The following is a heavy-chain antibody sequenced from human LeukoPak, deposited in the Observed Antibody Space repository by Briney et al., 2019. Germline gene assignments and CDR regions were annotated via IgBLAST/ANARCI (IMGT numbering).Heavy chain of an antibody. V-gene: IGHV3-30*18. CDR1: GFTFSSYG. CDR3: AKDDRREYYYGSGSYYPLFDY. CDR2: ISYDGSNK. J-gene: IGHJ4*02. Sequence: PGGSLRLSCAASGFTFSSYGMHWVRQAPGKGLEWVAVISYDGSNKYYADSVKGRFTISRDNSKNTLYLQMNSLRAEDTAVYYCAKDDRREYYYGSGSYYPLFDYWGQGTLGTVSS. D-gene: IGHD3-10*01.